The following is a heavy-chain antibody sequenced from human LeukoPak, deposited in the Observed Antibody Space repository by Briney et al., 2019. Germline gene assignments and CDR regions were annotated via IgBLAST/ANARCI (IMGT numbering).Heavy chain of an antibody. V-gene: IGHV6-1*01. J-gene: IGHJ6*02. D-gene: IGHD6-13*01. CDR2: TYYRSKWYN. CDR1: GDSFSSNSAA. CDR3: ASNRAAAGQGYYYYGMDV. Sequence: RSQTLSLTCAISGDSFSSNSAAWNWIRQSPSRGLEWLGRTYYRSKWYNDYAVSVKSRITINPDTSKNQFSLQLNSVTPEDTAVYYCASNRAAAGQGYYYYGMDVWGQGTTVTVSS.